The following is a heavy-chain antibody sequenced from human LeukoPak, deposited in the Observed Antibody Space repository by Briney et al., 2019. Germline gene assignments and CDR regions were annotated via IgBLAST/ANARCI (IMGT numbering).Heavy chain of an antibody. CDR2: ITSKTDGGTI. D-gene: IGHD1-1*01. Sequence: PGGSLRLSCAASGFTFTNAWMSWVRQAPGKGLEWVGRITSKTDGGTIAYAAPVKGRFTISRDDSKNTLFVQMNSLNTEDTAVYHCTTSPQGTRSAKIDCGGQRTLLTLSS. V-gene: IGHV3-15*01. CDR1: GFTFTNAW. CDR3: TTSPQGTRSAKIDC. J-gene: IGHJ4*02.